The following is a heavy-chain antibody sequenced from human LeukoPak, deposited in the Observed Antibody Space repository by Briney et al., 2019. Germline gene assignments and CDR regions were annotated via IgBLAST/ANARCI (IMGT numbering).Heavy chain of an antibody. J-gene: IGHJ4*02. D-gene: IGHD3-10*01. CDR3: ARELFGSGSCPDG. CDR2: IWSDGSNK. CDR1: GFTFSYYA. Sequence: GRSLRLPCSASGFTFSYYAIHWVCQAPGKGLEWVALIWSDGSNKYYADSVKGRITISRDNSKNTVYLQMNSLRAEDTAVYYCARELFGSGSCPDGWGQGTLVTVSS. V-gene: IGHV3-33*01.